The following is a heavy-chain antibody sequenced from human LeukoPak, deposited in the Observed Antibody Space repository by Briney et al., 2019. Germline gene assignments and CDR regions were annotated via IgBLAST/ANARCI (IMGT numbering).Heavy chain of an antibody. V-gene: IGHV3-7*04. CDR3: ARGGLYWHI. CDR1: GITLSTYW. D-gene: IGHD2-15*01. CDR2: IKQDGSEK. Sequence: GGSLRLSCAASGITLSTYWMSWVRQAPGKGLEWVANIKQDGSEKNYVHSVKGRFTISRDNARNSLYLQMDSLRAEDTALYYCARGGLYWHIWGQGTMVTVSS. J-gene: IGHJ3*02.